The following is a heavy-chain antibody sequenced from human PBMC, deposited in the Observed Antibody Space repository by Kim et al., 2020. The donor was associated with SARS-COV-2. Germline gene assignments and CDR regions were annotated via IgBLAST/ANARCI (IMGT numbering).Heavy chain of an antibody. V-gene: IGHV3-53*01. CDR3: GRHEGVGDSYGPPYRVDV. CDR1: GLTVSTNY. CDR2: IYVGGTT. J-gene: IGHJ6*01. D-gene: IGHD5-18*01. Sequence: GGSLRLSCAASGLTVSTNYMSWVRQAPGKGLEWVSTIYVGGTTYYADSVRGRFTISRDSSKNTLHLQMNSLRVEDTAVYYCGRHEGVGDSYGPPYRVDVW.